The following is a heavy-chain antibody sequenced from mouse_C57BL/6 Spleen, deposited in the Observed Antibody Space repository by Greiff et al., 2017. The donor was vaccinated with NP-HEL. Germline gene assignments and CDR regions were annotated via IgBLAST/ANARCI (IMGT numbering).Heavy chain of an antibody. CDR3: ARGYYDDSSSYAMDY. Sequence: QVQLKQSGAELVKPGASVKMSCKASGYTFTTYPIEWMKQNHGKSLEWIGNFHPYNDDTKYNEKFKGKATLTVEKSSSTVYLALIRLTSDDSAVYYCARGYYDDSSSYAMDYWGQGTSVTVAS. CDR1: GYTFTTYP. D-gene: IGHD1-1*01. V-gene: IGHV1-47*01. J-gene: IGHJ4*01. CDR2: FHPYNDDT.